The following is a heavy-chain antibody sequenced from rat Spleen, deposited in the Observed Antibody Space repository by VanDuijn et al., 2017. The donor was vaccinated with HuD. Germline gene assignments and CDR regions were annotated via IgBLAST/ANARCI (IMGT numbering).Heavy chain of an antibody. CDR1: GFTFSNYD. CDR2: ISPSGDST. Sequence: EVQLVESDGGLVQPGRSLKLSCAASGFTFSNYDMAWVRQAPTKGLEWVASISPSGDSTYYRDSVTGRFIVSRDNAKNTLYLQMDSLRSEDTATYYCARQYVYYGSKSSNWFAYWGQGTLVTVSS. V-gene: IGHV5S13*01. CDR3: ARQYVYYGSKSSNWFAY. J-gene: IGHJ3*01. D-gene: IGHD1-6*01.